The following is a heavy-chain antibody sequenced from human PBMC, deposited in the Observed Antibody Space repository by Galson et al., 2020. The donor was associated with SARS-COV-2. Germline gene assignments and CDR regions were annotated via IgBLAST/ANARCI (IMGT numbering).Heavy chain of an antibody. CDR3: ARDYTNYVFWCGSYPQNPSYYYYGLDV. J-gene: IGHJ6*02. D-gene: IGHD3-3*01. CDR1: GGPVSSGRNY. CDR2: IHNSGST. V-gene: IGHV4-61*01. Sequence: SETLSLTCTVSGGPVSSGRNYWSWIRQPPGKGLEWIAFIHNSGSTNSNPSLKSRVTITIDTSKNQFSLKLSSVTAADTAVYYCARDYTNYVFWCGSYPQNPSYYYYGLDVWGQGTTVTVSS.